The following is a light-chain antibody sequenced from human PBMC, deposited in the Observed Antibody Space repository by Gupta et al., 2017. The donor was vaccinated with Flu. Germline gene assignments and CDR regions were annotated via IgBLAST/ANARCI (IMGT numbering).Light chain of an antibody. V-gene: IGLV2-23*02. CDR3: CSFAPNNTLV. CDR1: NSDVGNYNL. J-gene: IGLJ3*02. Sequence: SITISCTGTNSDVGNYNLVSWYQQHPANAHLLFIYEVSKWPAAIPTRFSGSKSGTTASLTISGLQAEDDADYYSCSFAPNNTLVFGGGTRLTVL. CDR2: EVS.